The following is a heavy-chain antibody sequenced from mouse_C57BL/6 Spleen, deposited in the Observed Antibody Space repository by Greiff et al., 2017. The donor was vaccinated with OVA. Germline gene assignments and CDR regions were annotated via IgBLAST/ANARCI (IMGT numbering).Heavy chain of an antibody. CDR3: TPWYFDV. J-gene: IGHJ1*03. CDR1: GYTFTDYE. V-gene: IGHV1-15*01. CDR2: IDPETGGT. Sequence: VQLQQSGAELVRPGASVTLSCKASGYTFTDYEMHWVKQTPVHGLEWIGAIDPETGGTAYNQKFKGKAILTADKSSSQAYMELRSLTSEDSTVYYCTPWYFDVCGTGTTVTVSS.